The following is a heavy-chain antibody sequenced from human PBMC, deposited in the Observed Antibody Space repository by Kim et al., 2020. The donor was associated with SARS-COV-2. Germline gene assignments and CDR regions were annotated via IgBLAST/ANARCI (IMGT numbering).Heavy chain of an antibody. J-gene: IGHJ4*02. D-gene: IGHD3-9*01. V-gene: IGHV3-23*01. CDR3: VHSYYDILV. Sequence: YADSVKGRFTISRDDSKNTLYLQMNSLRAEDTAVYYCVHSYYDILVWGQGALVTVSS.